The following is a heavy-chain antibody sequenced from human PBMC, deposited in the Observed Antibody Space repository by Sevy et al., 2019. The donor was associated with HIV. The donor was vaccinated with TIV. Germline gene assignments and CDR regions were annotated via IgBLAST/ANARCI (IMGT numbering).Heavy chain of an antibody. CDR3: ARDSYRSRKYYYYGMDV. CDR2: INPNSGGT. D-gene: IGHD5-18*01. Sequence: ASVKVSCKASGYTFTGYYMHWVRQAPGQGLEWMGWINPNSGGTNYAQKFQGRVNMTRDTSISTAYMELSRLRSDDTAVYYCARDSYRSRKYYYYGMDVWGQGTTVTVSS. CDR1: GYTFTGYY. J-gene: IGHJ6*02. V-gene: IGHV1-2*02.